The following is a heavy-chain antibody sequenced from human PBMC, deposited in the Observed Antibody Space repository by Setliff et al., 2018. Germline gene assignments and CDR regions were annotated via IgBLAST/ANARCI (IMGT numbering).Heavy chain of an antibody. V-gene: IGHV1-69*13. J-gene: IGHJ5*02. CDR2: IIPIFGTA. CDR3: ARGYRGYYNFWSGSQGANWFDP. CDR1: GYTFTSYA. Sequence: GASVKVSCKASGYTFTSYAISWVRQAPGQGLEWMGGIIPIFGTANYAQKFQGRVTITADESTSTAYMELSSLRSEDTAVYYCARGYRGYYNFWSGSQGANWFDPWGQGTLVTVSS. D-gene: IGHD3-3*01.